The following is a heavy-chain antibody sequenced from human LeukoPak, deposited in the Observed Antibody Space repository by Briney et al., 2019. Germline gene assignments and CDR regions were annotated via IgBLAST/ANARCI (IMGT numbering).Heavy chain of an antibody. V-gene: IGHV4-59*08. CDR2: IYYTGST. CDR1: GGSISSYY. D-gene: IGHD6-6*01. CDR3: ARHRAYSSSSPFDY. Sequence: SETLSLTCAVSGGSISSYYWSWMRQPPGKGLVGMGYIYYTGSTTYNPSLKSPVTMFVDMSKNQCSLRLSSVPAADTAVYYCARHRAYSSSSPFDYWGQGTLVTVSS. J-gene: IGHJ4*02.